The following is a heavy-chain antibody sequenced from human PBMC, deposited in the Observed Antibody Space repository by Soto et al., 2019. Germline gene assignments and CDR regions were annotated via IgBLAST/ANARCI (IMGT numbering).Heavy chain of an antibody. J-gene: IGHJ5*02. D-gene: IGHD4-17*01. CDR1: GYTFTSYD. V-gene: IGHV1-8*01. CDR3: ARGPWDYGDCEDWFDT. CDR2: MNPNSGNT. Sequence: QVQLVQSGAEVKKPGASVKVSCKASGYTFTSYDINWVRQATGQGLEWMGWMNPNSGNTGYAQKFQGRVTMTRNTSISTADMELRSLRSEDTAVYSCARGPWDYGDCEDWFDTWGQGPLVTFSS.